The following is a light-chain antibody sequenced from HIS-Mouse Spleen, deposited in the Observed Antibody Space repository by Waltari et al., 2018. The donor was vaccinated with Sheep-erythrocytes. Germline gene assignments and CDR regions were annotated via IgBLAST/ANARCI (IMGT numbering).Light chain of an antibody. CDR1: SSDVGSYNL. J-gene: IGLJ3*02. CDR2: EGS. Sequence: QSALTQPASVSGSPGQSITISCTGTSSDVGSYNLVSWYQQHPGKAPTPMIYEGSKRPSGVSNRVSGSKSGNTASLTISGLQAEDEADYYCCSYAGSSTWVFGGGTKLTVL. V-gene: IGLV2-23*01. CDR3: CSYAGSSTWV.